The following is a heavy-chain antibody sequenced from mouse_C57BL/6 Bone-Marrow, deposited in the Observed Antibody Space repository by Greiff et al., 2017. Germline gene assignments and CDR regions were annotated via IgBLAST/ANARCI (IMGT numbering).Heavy chain of an antibody. Sequence: VHVKQSGTVLARPGASVKMSCKTSGYTFPSYWMHWVKQRPGQGLEWIGAIYPGNSDTSYNQKFKGKAKLTAVTSASTAYMELSSLTNEDSAVYYCTSSLYDGYLFAYWGQGTLVTVSA. CDR1: GYTFPSYW. CDR3: TSSLYDGYLFAY. V-gene: IGHV1-5*01. CDR2: IYPGNSDT. D-gene: IGHD2-3*01. J-gene: IGHJ3*01.